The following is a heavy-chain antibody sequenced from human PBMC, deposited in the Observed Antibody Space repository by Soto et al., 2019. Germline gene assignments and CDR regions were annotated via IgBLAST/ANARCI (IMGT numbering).Heavy chain of an antibody. CDR1: GGSISSGGYY. CDR2: IYYSGST. Sequence: QVQLQESGPGLVKPSQTLSLTCTVSGGSISSGGYYWSWIRQHPGKGLEWIGYIYYSGSTYYNPSLKSRVTISVDTSKNQFSLKLSSVTAADTAVYYCARDKWAWNSHDAFDIWGQGTMVTVSS. D-gene: IGHD1-7*01. CDR3: ARDKWAWNSHDAFDI. V-gene: IGHV4-31*03. J-gene: IGHJ3*02.